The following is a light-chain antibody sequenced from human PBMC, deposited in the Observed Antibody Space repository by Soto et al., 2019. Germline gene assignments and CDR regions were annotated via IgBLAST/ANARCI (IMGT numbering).Light chain of an antibody. J-gene: IGKJ1*01. CDR3: MQALQTPWT. CDR1: QSLLHSNGYKY. V-gene: IGKV2-28*01. Sequence: DLVMTQSPLSLPVTPGEPASISCRSSQSLLHSNGYKYLDWYLQKPGQSPQLLIYLGSNRASGVPDRFSGSGSGTVFTLKISRVEAEDVGVYYCMQALQTPWTFGQGTKVEIK. CDR2: LGS.